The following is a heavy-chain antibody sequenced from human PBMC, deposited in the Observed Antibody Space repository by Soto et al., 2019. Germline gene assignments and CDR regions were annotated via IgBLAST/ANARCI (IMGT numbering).Heavy chain of an antibody. Sequence: QLQLQESGPGLLKPSETLSLTCSVSGGSISSGTFYWGWIRQAPGKGLEWIGNFYHSGNTYYNPSLKSRVTISADKSKNQFSLKLNSVTAADTAVYYCARHGDDSCCSSTSCPELDYWGQGTLVTVSS. CDR1: GGSISSGTFY. D-gene: IGHD2-2*01. V-gene: IGHV4-39*01. J-gene: IGHJ4*02. CDR2: FYHSGNT. CDR3: ARHGDDSCCSSTSCPELDY.